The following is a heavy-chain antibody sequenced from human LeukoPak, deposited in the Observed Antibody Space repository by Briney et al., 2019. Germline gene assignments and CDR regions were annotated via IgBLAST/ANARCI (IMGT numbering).Heavy chain of an antibody. CDR3: ARVTGWAFDI. V-gene: IGHV4-4*02. CDR1: GDSISSSNW. CDR2: IYHRGNI. J-gene: IGHJ3*02. Sequence: SGTLSLTCAVSGDSISSSNWWSWVRQPPGKGLEWLGEIYHRGNIDYNPSFKSRVTISVDKSKNQFSLKLSSVTAADTAVYYCARVTGWAFDIWGQGTMVTVSS. D-gene: IGHD2-21*02.